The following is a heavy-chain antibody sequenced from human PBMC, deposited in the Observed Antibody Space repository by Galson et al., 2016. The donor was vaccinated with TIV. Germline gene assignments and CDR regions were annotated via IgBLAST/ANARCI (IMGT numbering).Heavy chain of an antibody. CDR3: TTYLGYYIFTSCSLGLDY. J-gene: IGHJ4*02. CDR1: GFTFSNAW. D-gene: IGHD2-2*01. V-gene: IGHV3-15*01. CDR2: IKSKSDGATT. Sequence: SLRLSCAASGFTFSNAWMTWVRQAPGRGLEWVGRIKSKSDGATTAYAAPVKGRFSISRDDSKDTVYLQMNNLKTEDTALYFCTTYLGYYIFTSCSLGLDYWGQGTPVTVSS.